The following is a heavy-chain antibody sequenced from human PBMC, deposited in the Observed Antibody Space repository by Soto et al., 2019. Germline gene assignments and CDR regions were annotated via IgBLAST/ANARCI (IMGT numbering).Heavy chain of an antibody. J-gene: IGHJ5*02. CDR1: GDSISSYY. Sequence: SETLSLTCTVSGDSISSYYWSWIRQPPGKGLEWIGYIYYSGSTNYNPSLKSRVTISVDTSKNQFSLKLSSVTAADTAVYYCARALFGRSTWFDPWGQGTLVTVSS. D-gene: IGHD3-16*01. CDR3: ARALFGRSTWFDP. V-gene: IGHV4-59*01. CDR2: IYYSGST.